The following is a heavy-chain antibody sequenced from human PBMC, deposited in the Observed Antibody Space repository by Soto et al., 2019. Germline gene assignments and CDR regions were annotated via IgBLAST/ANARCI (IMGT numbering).Heavy chain of an antibody. V-gene: IGHV4-34*01. CDR3: AIAPSPTLRGIAAAGTGVGWFDP. CDR1: GGSFSGYY. Sequence: QVQLQQWGAGLLKPSETQSLTCAVYGGSFSGYYWSWIRQPPGKGLEWIGEINHSGSTNYNPSLKRRDTNSAATSKNQSPLKLSSVTAADTAVYSCAIAPSPTLRGIAAAGTGVGWFDPWGQGTLVTVSS. CDR2: INHSGST. J-gene: IGHJ5*02. D-gene: IGHD6-13*01.